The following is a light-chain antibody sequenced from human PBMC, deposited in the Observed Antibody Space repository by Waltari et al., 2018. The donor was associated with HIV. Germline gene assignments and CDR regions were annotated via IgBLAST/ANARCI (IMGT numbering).Light chain of an antibody. CDR1: RSDVGGYNF. Sequence: QSALTQPASVSGSPGQSITIPCPGTRSDVGGYNFVSWYQQHPGKAPKLMIYEVSNRPSGVSNRFSGSKSGNTASLTISGLQAEDEADYSCSSYTSSSTVVFGGGTKLTVL. J-gene: IGLJ2*01. CDR3: SSYTSSSTVV. V-gene: IGLV2-14*01. CDR2: EVS.